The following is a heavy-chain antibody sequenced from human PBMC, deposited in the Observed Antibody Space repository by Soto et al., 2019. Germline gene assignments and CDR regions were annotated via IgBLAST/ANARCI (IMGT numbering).Heavy chain of an antibody. CDR3: AREKGRKEYYYYGMDV. CDR2: ISYDGSNK. CDR1: GFTFSSYA. D-gene: IGHD1-26*01. Sequence: GGSLRLSCAASGFTFSSYAMHWVRQAPGKGLEWVAVISYDGSNKYYADSVKGRFTISRDNSKNTLYLQMNSLRAEDTAVYYCAREKGRKEYYYYGMDVWGQGTTVTVSS. V-gene: IGHV3-30-3*01. J-gene: IGHJ6*02.